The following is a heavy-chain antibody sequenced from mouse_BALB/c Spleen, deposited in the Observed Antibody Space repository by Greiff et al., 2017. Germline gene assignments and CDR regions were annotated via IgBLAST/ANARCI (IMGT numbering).Heavy chain of an antibody. CDR3: ASSNYGNYWYFDV. Sequence: EVQVVESGGGLVKPGGSLKLSCAASGFTFSDYYMYWVRQTPEKRLEWVATISDGGSYTYYPDSVKGRFTISRDNAKNNLYLQMSSLKSEDTAMYYCASSNYGNYWYFDVWGAGTTVTVSS. J-gene: IGHJ1*01. CDR1: GFTFSDYY. D-gene: IGHD2-1*01. CDR2: ISDGGSYT. V-gene: IGHV5-4*02.